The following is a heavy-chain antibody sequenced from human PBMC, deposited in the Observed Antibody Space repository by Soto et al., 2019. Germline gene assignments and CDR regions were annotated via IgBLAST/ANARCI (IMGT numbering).Heavy chain of an antibody. CDR2: IHYSGST. CDR1: GGSISSYY. J-gene: IGHJ4*02. V-gene: IGHV4-59*06. D-gene: IGHD7-27*01. CDR3: TSGRDASKTGY. Sequence: SETLSLTCTVSGGSISSYYWSWIRQPPGKGLEWIGFIHYSGSTSYNPSLESRVDISVDTSRNQFSLRLSSVTAADTAVYYCTSGRDASKTGYWGQGTLVTVSS.